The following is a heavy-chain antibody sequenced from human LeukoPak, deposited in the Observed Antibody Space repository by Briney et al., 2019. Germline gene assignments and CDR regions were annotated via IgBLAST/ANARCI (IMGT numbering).Heavy chain of an antibody. CDR1: GGTFTTYD. CDR2: MNPNSGNT. CDR3: TRNGQQLRYFQH. Sequence: ASVKVSCKASGGTFTTYDINWVRQATGQGLEWMGWMNPNSGNTGYAQKFQGRVTMTSNTSISTAYMELSSLRSEDTAVYYCTRNGQQLRYFQHWGQGTLVTVSS. V-gene: IGHV1-8*01. D-gene: IGHD6-13*01. J-gene: IGHJ1*01.